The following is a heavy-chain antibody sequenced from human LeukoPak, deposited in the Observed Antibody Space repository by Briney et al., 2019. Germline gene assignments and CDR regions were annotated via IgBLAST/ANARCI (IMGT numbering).Heavy chain of an antibody. D-gene: IGHD6-19*01. Sequence: GGSLRLSCAASGFTFSSYWMHWVRQAPGKRLVWVSRINSDGSSTNYADSVKGRFTISRDNAKSTLYLQMNSLRAEGTAVYYCARGGGTSGWYGVDYWGQGTLVTVSS. V-gene: IGHV3-74*01. J-gene: IGHJ4*02. CDR1: GFTFSSYW. CDR2: INSDGSST. CDR3: ARGGGTSGWYGVDY.